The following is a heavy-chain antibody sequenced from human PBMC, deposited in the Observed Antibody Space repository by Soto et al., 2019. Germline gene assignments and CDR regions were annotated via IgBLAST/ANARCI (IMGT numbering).Heavy chain of an antibody. CDR3: AREQLWLRSGFDP. D-gene: IGHD5-18*01. Sequence: GASVKVSCKASGYTFTSYAMHWVRQAPGQRLEWMGWINAGNGNTKYSQKFQGRVTITRDTSASTAYMELSSLRSEDTAVYYCAREQLWLRSGFDPWGQGTLVTVSS. V-gene: IGHV1-3*01. CDR2: INAGNGNT. J-gene: IGHJ5*02. CDR1: GYTFTSYA.